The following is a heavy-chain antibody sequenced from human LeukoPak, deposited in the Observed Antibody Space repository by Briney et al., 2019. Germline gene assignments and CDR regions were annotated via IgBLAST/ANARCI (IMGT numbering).Heavy chain of an antibody. J-gene: IGHJ4*02. CDR3: ARGYSSGWTFDY. V-gene: IGHV4-4*07. CDR2: IYTSGST. D-gene: IGHD6-19*01. Sequence: SETLSLTCTVSGGSISSCYWSWIRQPAGKGLEWIGRIYTSGSTNYNPSLKSRVTMSVDTSKNQFSLKLSSVTAADTAVYYCARGYSSGWTFDYWGQGALVTVSS. CDR1: GGSISSCY.